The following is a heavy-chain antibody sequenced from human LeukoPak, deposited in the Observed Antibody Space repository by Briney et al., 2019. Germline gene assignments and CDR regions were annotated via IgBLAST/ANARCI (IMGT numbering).Heavy chain of an antibody. CDR1: GGSFSTYF. CDR3: ARDYGEWLVPSS. CDR2: IRQSGGT. Sequence: SETLSLTCAVYGGSFSTYFWSWIRQAPGKGLEWIGEIRQSGGTNYNPSLKSRLTISVDTSKNQFSLKLNSVTAADTAVYYCARDYGEWLVPSSWGQGTVVTISS. D-gene: IGHD6-19*01. J-gene: IGHJ5*02. V-gene: IGHV4-34*01.